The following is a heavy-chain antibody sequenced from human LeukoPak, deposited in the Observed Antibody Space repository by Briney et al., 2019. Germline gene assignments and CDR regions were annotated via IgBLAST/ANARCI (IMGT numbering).Heavy chain of an antibody. CDR3: ARDRSLGYCSSTSCYEGPPSDYYYGMDV. CDR2: ISSSSSYI. D-gene: IGHD2-2*01. V-gene: IGHV3-21*01. CDR1: GFTFSSYS. Sequence: GGSLRLSCAASGFTFSSYSMNWVRQAPGKGLEWVSSISSSSSYIYYADSVKGRFTISRDNAKNSLYLQMNSLRAEDTAVYYCARDRSLGYCSSTSCYEGPPSDYYYGMDVWGKGTTVTASS. J-gene: IGHJ6*04.